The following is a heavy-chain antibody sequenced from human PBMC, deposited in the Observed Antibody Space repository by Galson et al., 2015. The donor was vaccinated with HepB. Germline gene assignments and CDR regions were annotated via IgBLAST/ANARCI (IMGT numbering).Heavy chain of an antibody. CDR1: GGSMSSYY. J-gene: IGHJ6*03. V-gene: IGHV4-59*01. D-gene: IGHD3/OR15-3a*01. Sequence: ETLSLTCTVSGGSMSSYYWTWIRQPPGKELEWIGYIYYRGSTNYNSSLKSRVTISVDTSKNQFSLKLSSVTAADTAVYYCARYGLMNYYFMDVWGKGTTVAVSS. CDR2: IYYRGST. CDR3: ARYGLMNYYFMDV.